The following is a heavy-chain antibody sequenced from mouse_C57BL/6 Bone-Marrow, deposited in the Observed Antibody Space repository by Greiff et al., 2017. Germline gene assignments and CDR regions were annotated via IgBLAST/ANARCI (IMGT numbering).Heavy chain of an antibody. V-gene: IGHV5-4*03. CDR2: ISDGGSYT. Sequence: EVKVVESGGGLVKPGGSLKLSCAASGFTFSSYAMSWVRQTPEKRLEWVATISDGGSYTYYPDNVKGRFTISRDNAKNNLYLQMSHLKSEDTAMYYGARGAYGSSYGYFDVGGTGTTVTVSS. CDR1: GFTFSSYA. D-gene: IGHD1-1*01. J-gene: IGHJ1*03. CDR3: ARGAYGSSYGYFDV.